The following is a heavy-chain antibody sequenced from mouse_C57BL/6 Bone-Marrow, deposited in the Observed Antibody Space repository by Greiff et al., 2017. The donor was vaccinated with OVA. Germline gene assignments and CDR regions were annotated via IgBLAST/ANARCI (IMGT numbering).Heavy chain of an antibody. V-gene: IGHV14-4*01. CDR3: TTHYYGSSYVTY. J-gene: IGHJ3*01. CDR1: GFNIKDDY. Sequence: EVQLQQSGAELVRPGASVKLSCTASGFNIKDDYMHWVKQRPEQGLEWIGWIDPENGDTEYASKFQGKATITADTSSNTAYLQLSSLTSEDTAVYYWTTHYYGSSYVTYWGQGTLVTVSA. D-gene: IGHD1-1*01. CDR2: IDPENGDT.